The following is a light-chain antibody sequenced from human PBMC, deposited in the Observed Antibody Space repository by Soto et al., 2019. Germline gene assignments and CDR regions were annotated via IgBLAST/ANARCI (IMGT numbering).Light chain of an antibody. V-gene: IGKV3-20*01. CDR1: QSVNSNY. J-gene: IGKJ2*01. CDR2: GAS. CDR3: QQYGSSLMYA. Sequence: EIVLTQSPGTLSLSPGERATLSCRASQSVNSNYLDWYQQKPGQAPRLLIHGASTRATGIPDRFSGSGSGTDFTLTISRLEPQDFAVYHCQQYGSSLMYAFGQGTKLEI.